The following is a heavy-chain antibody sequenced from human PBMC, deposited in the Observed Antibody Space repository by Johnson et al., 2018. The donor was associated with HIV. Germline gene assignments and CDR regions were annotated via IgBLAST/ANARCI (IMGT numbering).Heavy chain of an antibody. CDR2: MSYDGSNK. Sequence: VQLVESGGGVVQPGRSLRLSCVASGFTLSTYGMHWVRQAPGKGLEWVAVMSYDGSNKYYADSVKGRFTISRDNSKNTLYLQMNSLRAEDTAVYYCARDPRSSSWYYYSNDAFDIWGQGTMVTVSS. V-gene: IGHV3-30*03. D-gene: IGHD6-13*01. CDR1: GFTLSTYG. CDR3: ARDPRSSSWYYYSNDAFDI. J-gene: IGHJ3*02.